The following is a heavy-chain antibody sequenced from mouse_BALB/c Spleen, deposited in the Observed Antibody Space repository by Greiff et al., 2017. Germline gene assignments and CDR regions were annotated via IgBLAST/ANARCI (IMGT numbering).Heavy chain of an antibody. V-gene: IGHV5-6*01. D-gene: IGHD2-1*01. CDR2: ISSGGSYT. CDR3: AGNYEAMDY. Sequence: EVQLVESGGDLVKPGGSLKLSCAASGFTFSSYGMSWVRQTPDKRLEWVATISSGGSYTYYPDSVKGRFTISRDNAKNTLYLQMSSLKSEDTAMYYCAGNYEAMDYWGQGTTLTVSS. CDR1: GFTFSSYG. J-gene: IGHJ2*01.